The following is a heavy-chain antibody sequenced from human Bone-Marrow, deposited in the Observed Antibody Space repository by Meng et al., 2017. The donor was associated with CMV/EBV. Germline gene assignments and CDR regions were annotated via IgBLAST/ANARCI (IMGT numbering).Heavy chain of an antibody. V-gene: IGHV3-33*08. J-gene: IGHJ6*02. D-gene: IGHD3-9*01. Sequence: SCAASGFTFSSYWMHWVREGPGKGLEWMAFIRFDGNNKFYADSVKGRFTISRDNAKNSLYLQMNSLRAEDTAVYYCARDRPDPPIYYYYYYGMDVWGQGTTVTVSS. CDR1: GFTFSSYW. CDR3: ARDRPDPPIYYYYYYGMDV. CDR2: IRFDGNNK.